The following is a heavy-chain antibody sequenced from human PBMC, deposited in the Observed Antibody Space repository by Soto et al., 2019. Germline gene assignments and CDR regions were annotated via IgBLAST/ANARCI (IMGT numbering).Heavy chain of an antibody. D-gene: IGHD3-3*01. V-gene: IGHV1-18*01. J-gene: IGHJ4*02. Sequence: ASVKVSCKASGYTFTSYGISWVRQAPGQGLEWMGWISAYNGNTNYAQKLQGRVTMTTDTSTSTAYMELSSLRSDDTAVYYCARDHSLYYDFWSGYYVPYFDYWGQGTLVTVSS. CDR1: GYTFTSYG. CDR2: ISAYNGNT. CDR3: ARDHSLYYDFWSGYYVPYFDY.